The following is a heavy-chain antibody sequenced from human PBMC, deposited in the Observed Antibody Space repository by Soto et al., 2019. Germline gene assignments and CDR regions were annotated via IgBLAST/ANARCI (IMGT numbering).Heavy chain of an antibody. J-gene: IGHJ5*02. CDR3: EGGRGRKEWWLDP. Sequence: EVQLLESGGGLVQPGGSLRLSCAASGFTFSSYAMSWVRQAPGKGLEWVSAISGSGGSTYYADSVKGRVTISRDNSKNTLYLQMNSLRAEDTAVYYCEGGRGRKEWWLDPWGQGTLGTVSS. CDR1: GFTFSSYA. V-gene: IGHV3-23*01. D-gene: IGHD2-8*01. CDR2: ISGSGGST.